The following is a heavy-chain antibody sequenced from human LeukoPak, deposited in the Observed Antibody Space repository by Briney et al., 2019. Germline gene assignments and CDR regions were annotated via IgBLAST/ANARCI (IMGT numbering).Heavy chain of an antibody. CDR3: ASVYGSGSSRFDY. V-gene: IGHV4-59*01. Sequence: PSETLSLTCTVSGGSITSYYWSWIRQPPEKGLESIGYIYHSGSTTYSPSLKSRVTISVDTSKNQFSLKLSSVTAADTAVYYCASVYGSGSSRFDYWGQGTLVTVSS. CDR2: IYHSGST. D-gene: IGHD3-10*01. J-gene: IGHJ4*02. CDR1: GGSITSYY.